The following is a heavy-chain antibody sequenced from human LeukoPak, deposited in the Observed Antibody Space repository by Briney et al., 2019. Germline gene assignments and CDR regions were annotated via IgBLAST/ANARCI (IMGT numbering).Heavy chain of an antibody. CDR1: GFTFSRSS. D-gene: IGHD5-12*01. CDR2: ISSSSSTI. V-gene: IGHV3-48*01. CDR3: ARNGYSGYEFPDY. J-gene: IGHJ4*02. Sequence: GGSLRLSCVPSGFTFSRSSMNWVRQAPGKGLEWVSYISSSSSTIYLADSVKGRFTISRDNAKNSLYLQMNSLRAEDTAVYYCARNGYSGYEFPDYWGQGTLVTVSS.